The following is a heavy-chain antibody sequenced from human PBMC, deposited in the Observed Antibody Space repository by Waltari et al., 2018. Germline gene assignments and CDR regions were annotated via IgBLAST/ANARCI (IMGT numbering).Heavy chain of an antibody. CDR2: TTFDGSTA. D-gene: IGHD3-10*01. CDR3: ARNPDSGRLDS. CDR1: GFTFSNSW. V-gene: IGHV3-74*01. J-gene: IGHJ4*02. Sequence: EVQLVESGGGLVQPGGSLRLSCAASGFTFSNSWMHWVRQAPGKGLVWVSCTTFDGSTATYADSGKGRFTISRDNAENIVYLQMNSLRAEDTAVYYCARNPDSGRLDSWGQGILVTVSS.